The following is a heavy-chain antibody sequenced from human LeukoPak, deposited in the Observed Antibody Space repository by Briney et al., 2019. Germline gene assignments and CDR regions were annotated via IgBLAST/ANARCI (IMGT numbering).Heavy chain of an antibody. Sequence: GGSLRLSCAASGFTFDDYAMHWVRQAPGKGLEWVSLISENSGSTYYAASVKGRFTISRDNSKNSLYLQMNSLRTEDTALYYCAKDIRDGYSYGAIDYWGQGTLVTVSS. CDR1: GFTFDDYA. CDR2: ISENSGST. CDR3: AKDIRDGYSYGAIDY. V-gene: IGHV3-43*02. J-gene: IGHJ4*02. D-gene: IGHD5-18*01.